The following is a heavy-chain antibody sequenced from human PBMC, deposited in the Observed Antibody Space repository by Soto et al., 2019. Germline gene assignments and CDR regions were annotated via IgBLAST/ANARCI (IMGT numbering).Heavy chain of an antibody. Sequence: SETLSLTCTVSGGSISSSSYYWGWIRQPPGKGLEWIGSIYYSGSTYYNPSLKSRVTISVDTSKNQFSLKLSSVTAADTAVYYCARHLRSLNWFDPWGQGTLVTVSS. CDR1: GGSISSSSYY. CDR3: ARHLRSLNWFDP. V-gene: IGHV4-39*01. J-gene: IGHJ5*02. D-gene: IGHD3-3*01. CDR2: IYYSGST.